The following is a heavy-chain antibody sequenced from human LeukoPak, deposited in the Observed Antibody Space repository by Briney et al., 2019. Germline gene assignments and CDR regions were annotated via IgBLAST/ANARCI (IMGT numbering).Heavy chain of an antibody. CDR1: GFTFNNNW. CDR2: IKEDGSEK. CDR3: TRATVHYDSSGYFEGLFAFDI. D-gene: IGHD3-22*01. Sequence: PGGSLRLSCAASGFTFNNNWMTWVRQAPGKGPEWVANIKEDGSEKFYVDSVKGRFTISRDNAKNSLYLQMTSLRAEDTAVYYCTRATVHYDSSGYFEGLFAFDIGGQGTMVTASS. J-gene: IGHJ3*02. V-gene: IGHV3-7*01.